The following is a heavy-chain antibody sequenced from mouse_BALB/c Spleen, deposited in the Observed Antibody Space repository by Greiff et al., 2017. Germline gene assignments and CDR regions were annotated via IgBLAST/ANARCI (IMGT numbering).Heavy chain of an antibody. V-gene: IGHV5-6-5*01. J-gene: IGHJ3*01. CDR1: GFTFSSYA. D-gene: IGHD2-3*01. CDR2: ISSGGST. CDR3: ARDGYYGFAY. Sequence: EVQLVESGGGLVKPGGSLKLSCAASGFTFSSYAMSWVRQTPEERLEWVASISSGGSTYYPDSVKGRFTISRDNARNILYLQMSSLRSEDTAMYYCARDGYYGFAYWGQGTLVTVSA.